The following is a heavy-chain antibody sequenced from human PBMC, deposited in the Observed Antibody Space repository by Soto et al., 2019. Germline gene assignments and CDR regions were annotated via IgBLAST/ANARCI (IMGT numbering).Heavy chain of an antibody. CDR1: GGSISSGYYY. V-gene: IGHV4-30-4*01. J-gene: IGHJ6*02. Sequence: PSETLSLTCSVSGGSISSGYYYWSWIRQPPGKGLEWIGNIYYSGNTYYNPSLKSRVTISVDKSKNQFSLKLSSVTAADTAVYYCARDGNGYSAKLFVGMDVWGQGTTVTVSS. CDR3: ARDGNGYSAKLFVGMDV. D-gene: IGHD5-18*01. CDR2: IYYSGNT.